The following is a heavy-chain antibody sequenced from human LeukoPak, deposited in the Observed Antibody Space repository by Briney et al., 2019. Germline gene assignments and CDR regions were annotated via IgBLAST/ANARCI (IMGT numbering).Heavy chain of an antibody. D-gene: IGHD3-10*01. J-gene: IGHJ4*02. CDR2: INAYNGDT. CDR3: ARDGSGVWFDY. Sequence: ASVKVSCKDSNYTFTSYGISWVRQAPGQGLEWMAWINAYNGDTNYAQKFQGRATLTTETSTSTAYMELRSLRSDDTAVYYCARDGSGVWFDYWGQGTLVTVSS. V-gene: IGHV1-18*01. CDR1: NYTFTSYG.